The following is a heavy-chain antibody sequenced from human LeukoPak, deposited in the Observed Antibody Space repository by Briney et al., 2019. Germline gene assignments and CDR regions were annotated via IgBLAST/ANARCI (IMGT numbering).Heavy chain of an antibody. Sequence: PGGSLRLSCAASGFAFNYAWMSWVRQAPGKGLEWVGRITSETDGATTDYAAPVKGRFTISRDDSINTVDLQMSSLKTEDTAVYYCTTYGGRYVDNNYYMEAWGKGTTVTASS. V-gene: IGHV3-15*01. CDR3: TTYGGRYVDNNYYMEA. CDR1: GFAFNYAW. J-gene: IGHJ6*03. D-gene: IGHD1-26*01. CDR2: ITSETDGATT.